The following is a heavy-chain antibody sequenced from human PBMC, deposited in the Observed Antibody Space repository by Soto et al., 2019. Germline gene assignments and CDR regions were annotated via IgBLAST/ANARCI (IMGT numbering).Heavy chain of an antibody. D-gene: IGHD1-20*01. CDR2: IYPGDSDT. CDR1: GYSFTSYW. V-gene: IGHV5-51*01. CDR3: ASQTDSNNPDDAFDI. J-gene: IGHJ3*02. Sequence: GESLKISCKGSGYSFTSYWIGWVRQMPGKGLEWMGIIYPGDSDTRYSPSFQGQVTSSADKSISTAYLQWSSLKASDTAMFYCASQTDSNNPDDAFDIWGQGTMVTVSS.